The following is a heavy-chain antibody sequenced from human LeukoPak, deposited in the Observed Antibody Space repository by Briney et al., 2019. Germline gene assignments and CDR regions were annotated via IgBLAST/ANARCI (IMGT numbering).Heavy chain of an antibody. CDR1: GYTFTSYG. Sequence: ASVKVSCKASGYTFTSYGISWVRQAPGHGLEWMGWISAYNGNTNYAQKLQGRVTMTTDTSTSTAYMELRSLRSDDTAVYYCARDGNYYGSGSYADYFDYWGQGTLVTVSS. V-gene: IGHV1-18*01. CDR2: ISAYNGNT. D-gene: IGHD3-10*01. CDR3: ARDGNYYGSGSYADYFDY. J-gene: IGHJ4*02.